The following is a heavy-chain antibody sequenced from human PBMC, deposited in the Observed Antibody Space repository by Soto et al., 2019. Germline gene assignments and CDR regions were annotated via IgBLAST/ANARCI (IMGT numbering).Heavy chain of an antibody. CDR1: GGTFSSYT. CDR3: ARDRAITIFGVVSVWDALDI. J-gene: IGHJ3*02. D-gene: IGHD3-3*01. CDR2: IIPIFGTA. Sequence: ASVKVSCKASGGTFSSYTISWVRQAPGQGLEWMGRIIPIFGTANYAQKFQGRVTITADESTSTAYMELSSLRSEDTAVYYCARDRAITIFGVVSVWDALDIWGQGTMVTVS. V-gene: IGHV1-69*13.